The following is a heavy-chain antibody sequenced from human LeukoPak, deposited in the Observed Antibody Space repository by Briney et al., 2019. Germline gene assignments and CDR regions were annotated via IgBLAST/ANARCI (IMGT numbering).Heavy chain of an antibody. J-gene: IGHJ4*02. D-gene: IGHD3-22*01. CDR3: AKYDYYDSSAPSDFFDY. CDR1: GFTFSSYA. CDR2: ISGSGGST. Sequence: PGGSLRLSCAASGFTFSSYAMSWVRQAPGKGLEWVSGISGSGGSTYYADSVKGRFTISRDNSKNTLYLQMNSLRAEDTAVYYCAKYDYYDSSAPSDFFDYWGQGTLVTVSS. V-gene: IGHV3-23*01.